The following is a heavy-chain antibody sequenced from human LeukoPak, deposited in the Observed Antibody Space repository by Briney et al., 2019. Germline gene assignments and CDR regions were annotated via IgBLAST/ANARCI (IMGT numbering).Heavy chain of an antibody. D-gene: IGHD2-15*01. CDR1: GFTFDDYA. CDR3: VKDMSCSGGSCYSRASYYGMDV. CDR2: ISWNSGSI. J-gene: IGHJ6*02. Sequence: PGGSLRLSCAASGFTFDDYAMHWVRQAPGKGLEWVSGISWNSGSIGYADSVKGRFTISRDNAKNSLYLQMNSLRAEDTALYYCVKDMSCSGGSCYSRASYYGMDVWGQGTTVTVSS. V-gene: IGHV3-9*01.